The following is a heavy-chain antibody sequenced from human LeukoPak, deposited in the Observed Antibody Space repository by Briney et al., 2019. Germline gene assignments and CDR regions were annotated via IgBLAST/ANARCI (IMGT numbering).Heavy chain of an antibody. CDR2: INPSGGST. J-gene: IGHJ4*02. V-gene: IGHV1-46*01. D-gene: IGHD1-26*01. CDR3: ARVLVRGSYYHPYFDY. CDR1: GYTFTSYY. Sequence: ASAKVSCKASGYTFTSYYMHWVRQAPGQGLEWMGIINPSGGSTSYAQKFQGRVTMTRDTSTSTVYMELSSLRSEDTAVYYCARVLVRGSYYHPYFDYWGQGTLVTVSS.